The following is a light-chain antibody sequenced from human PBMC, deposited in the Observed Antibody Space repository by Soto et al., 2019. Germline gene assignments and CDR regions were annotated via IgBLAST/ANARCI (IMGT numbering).Light chain of an antibody. J-gene: IGKJ1*01. CDR1: QSVSSY. Sequence: EIVLTQSPATLSLSPGSTAAPSCRASQSVSSYLAWYQQKPGQAPRLLIYDASKRATGTPDRFIGSGSGTDFTLTISRLEPEDFAVYYCQQYGSSGTFGQGTKVDI. CDR3: QQYGSSGT. V-gene: IGKV3-20*01. CDR2: DAS.